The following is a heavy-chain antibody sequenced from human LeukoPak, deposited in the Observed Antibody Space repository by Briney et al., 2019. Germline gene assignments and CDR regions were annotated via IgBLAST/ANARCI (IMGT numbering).Heavy chain of an antibody. Sequence: PGGSLRLSCEASGFTVSSNYMSWVRQAPGKGLEWVSVIYSGGSTYYADSVKGRFSFYRDNSKNTLYLQMNSLRAEDTAVYYCARDHSPEYNSSAGYFQLWGQGTLVTVSS. CDR1: GFTVSSNY. D-gene: IGHD6-6*01. V-gene: IGHV3-66*01. CDR2: IYSGGST. J-gene: IGHJ1*01. CDR3: ARDHSPEYNSSAGYFQL.